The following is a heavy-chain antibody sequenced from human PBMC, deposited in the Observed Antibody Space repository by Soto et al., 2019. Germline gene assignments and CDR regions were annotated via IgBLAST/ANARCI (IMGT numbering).Heavy chain of an antibody. CDR2: ISWNSGSI. V-gene: IGHV3-9*01. D-gene: IGHD6-13*01. CDR3: AKGCSSWYLYFQH. CDR1: GFTIDDYA. Sequence: EVQLVESRGGLVQPGRSLRLSCAASGFTIDDYAMYWVRQAPGKGLEWVSGISWNSGSIGYAEFVKGRFTISRDNAKNSLYLQMNSLTAEVTALYYCAKGCSSWYLYFQHWGQGTLVTVSS. J-gene: IGHJ1*01.